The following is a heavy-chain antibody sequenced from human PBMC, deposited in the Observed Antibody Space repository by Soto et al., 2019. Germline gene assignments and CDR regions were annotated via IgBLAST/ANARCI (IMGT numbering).Heavy chain of an antibody. D-gene: IGHD1-26*01. Sequence: GASVKVSCKASGGTFSSYTISWVPQAPGQGLEWMGWISAHNGNTNHAQKLQGRVTMTTDTSTSTAYMELRSLRSDDTAVYYCARDAAVGLFDYWGQGTLVTVSS. CDR2: ISAHNGNT. J-gene: IGHJ4*02. CDR1: GGTFSSYT. CDR3: ARDAAVGLFDY. V-gene: IGHV1-18*01.